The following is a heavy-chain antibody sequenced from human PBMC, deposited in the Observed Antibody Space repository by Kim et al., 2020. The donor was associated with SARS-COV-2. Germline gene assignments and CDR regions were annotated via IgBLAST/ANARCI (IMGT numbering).Heavy chain of an antibody. J-gene: IGHJ4*02. D-gene: IGHD5-12*01. CDR3: TRALVATRKFDY. Sequence: EDAASVKGKFTISVDDSKGIAYLQMNSLKTEDTAVYYCTRALVATRKFDYWGQGTLVTVSS. V-gene: IGHV3-49*02.